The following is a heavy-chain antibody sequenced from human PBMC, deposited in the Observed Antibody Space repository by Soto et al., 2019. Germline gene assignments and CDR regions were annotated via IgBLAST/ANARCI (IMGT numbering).Heavy chain of an antibody. D-gene: IGHD6-13*01. CDR3: TTGSAGYSSSWYDYYYGMDV. V-gene: IGHV3-15*01. CDR1: GFTFSNAW. J-gene: IGHJ6*02. Sequence: GGSLRLSCAASGFTFSNAWMSWVRQAPGKGLEWVGRIKSKTDGGTTDYAAPVKGRFTISRDDSKNTLYLQMNSLKTEDTAVYYCTTGSAGYSSSWYDYYYGMDVWGQGTTVTVSS. CDR2: IKSKTDGGTT.